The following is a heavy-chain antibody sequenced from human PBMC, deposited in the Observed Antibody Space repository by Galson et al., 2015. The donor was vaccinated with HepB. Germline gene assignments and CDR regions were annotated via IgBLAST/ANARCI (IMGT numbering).Heavy chain of an antibody. CDR1: VGSFSGYY. V-gene: IGHV4-34*01. CDR2: ISYSGAT. D-gene: IGHD2-8*01. Sequence: SETLSLTCAVYVGSFSGYYWNWIRQPPGKGPEWIGEISYSGATNYNPSLKSRVTISIDTSKKQFSLTLNSVSSADTAVYYCARDMLTKALAYWSQGTLVTVSS. J-gene: IGHJ4*02. CDR3: ARDMLTKALAY.